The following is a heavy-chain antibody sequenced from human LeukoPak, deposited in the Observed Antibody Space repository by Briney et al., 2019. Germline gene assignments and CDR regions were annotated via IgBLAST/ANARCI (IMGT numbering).Heavy chain of an antibody. Sequence: SETLSLTCTVSGGSISSYYWSWIRQPPGKGLEWIGYIYYSGSTNYNPSLKSLVTISVDTSKNQFSLKLSSVTAADTAVYYCARGESWDCSGGSCYSGGVDYWGQGTLVTVSS. V-gene: IGHV4-59*01. CDR2: IYYSGST. CDR1: GGSISSYY. CDR3: ARGESWDCSGGSCYSGGVDY. J-gene: IGHJ4*02. D-gene: IGHD2-15*01.